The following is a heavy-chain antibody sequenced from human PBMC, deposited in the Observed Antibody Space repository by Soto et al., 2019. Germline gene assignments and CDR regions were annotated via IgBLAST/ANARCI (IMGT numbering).Heavy chain of an antibody. J-gene: IGHJ4*02. V-gene: IGHV3-21*01. CDR1: GFTFSSYS. CDR2: ISSSSGHI. CDR3: TRHWLATREFDY. Sequence: GGSLRLSCAASGFTFSSYSMNWVRQAPGKGLEWVSSISSSSGHIYYADSLKGRFTISRDNAKNSLYLQMNSLRAEDTAVYYCTRHWLATREFDYWGQGTLVTVS. D-gene: IGHD1-26*01.